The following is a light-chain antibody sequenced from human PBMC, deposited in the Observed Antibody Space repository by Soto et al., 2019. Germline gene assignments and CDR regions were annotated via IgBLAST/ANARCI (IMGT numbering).Light chain of an antibody. Sequence: DIPMTQPPSTLSASLGERLPITCRASQSISSWLAWYQQKPGKAPKLLIYDASSLESGVPSRFSGSGSGTEFTLTISSLQPDDFATYYCQQYNSYSGTFGQGTKVDIK. J-gene: IGKJ1*01. V-gene: IGKV1-5*01. CDR1: QSISSW. CDR2: DAS. CDR3: QQYNSYSGT.